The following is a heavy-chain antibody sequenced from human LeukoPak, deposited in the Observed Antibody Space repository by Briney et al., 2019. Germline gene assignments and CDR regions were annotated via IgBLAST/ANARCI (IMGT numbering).Heavy chain of an antibody. D-gene: IGHD3-9*01. Sequence: GGSLRLSCAASGFTFSSYGMNWVRHAPGKGLEWVSYISDSSSTIYYADSVKGRLTISRDNAKNSLYLQMNSLRAEDTAVYYCARWGATGYGDYWGQGTLVTVSS. CDR3: ARWGATGYGDY. CDR1: GFTFSSYG. V-gene: IGHV3-48*03. CDR2: ISDSSSTI. J-gene: IGHJ4*02.